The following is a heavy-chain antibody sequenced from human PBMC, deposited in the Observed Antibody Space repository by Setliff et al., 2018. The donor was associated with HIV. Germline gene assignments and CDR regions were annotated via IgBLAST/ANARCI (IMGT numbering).Heavy chain of an antibody. J-gene: IGHJ2*01. Sequence: SVKVSCKASGGSFSRSAISWVRQAPGQGLEWMGGIIPMFDTANYAERFHGRVTMTADESTSTVYMELSRLRPEDTAVYYCARDLGGDDSRYWYFDVWGRGTLVTAPQ. V-gene: IGHV1-69*13. CDR2: IIPMFDTA. CDR1: GGSFSRSA. CDR3: ARDLGGDDSRYWYFDV. D-gene: IGHD2-21*02.